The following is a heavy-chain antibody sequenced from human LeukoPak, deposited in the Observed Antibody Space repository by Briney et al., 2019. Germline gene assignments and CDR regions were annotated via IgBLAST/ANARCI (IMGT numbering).Heavy chain of an antibody. Sequence: PGGSLRLSCAASGFTFSSYAMHWVRQAPGKGLEWVAVISYDGSNKYYADSVKGRFTISRDNSKNTLYLQMNSLRAEDTAVYYCARGARVGVITSFDYWGQGTLVTVSS. J-gene: IGHJ4*02. CDR1: GFTFSSYA. D-gene: IGHD3-10*01. CDR3: ARGARVGVITSFDY. CDR2: ISYDGSNK. V-gene: IGHV3-30-3*01.